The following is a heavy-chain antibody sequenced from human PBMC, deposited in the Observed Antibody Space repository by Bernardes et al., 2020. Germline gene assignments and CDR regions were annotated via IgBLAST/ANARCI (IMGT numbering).Heavy chain of an antibody. V-gene: IGHV4-39*01. CDR3: VRHNEGATATDN. J-gene: IGHJ4*02. D-gene: IGHD1-26*01. CDR1: GASFSNSAYY. CDR2: VYYNGRT. Sequence: SETLSLTCTVSGASFSNSAYYWGWIRQPPGEGLEWIGNVYYNGRTYYNPSLQNRVTMSIDASKFQFSLKVKSVNAADTAVYYCVRHNEGATATDNWGPGTLVTVSS.